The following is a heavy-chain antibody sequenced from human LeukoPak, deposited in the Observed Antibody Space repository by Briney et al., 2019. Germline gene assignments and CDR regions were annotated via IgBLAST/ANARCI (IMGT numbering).Heavy chain of an antibody. Sequence: GGSLRLSCAASGFTFSSYAMSWVRQAPGKGPEWVSAISGSGGSTYYADSVKGRFTISRDNSKNTLYLQMNSLRAEDTAVYYCATEYYYGSGSYPYYDSSGYYAGTWGQGTLVTVSS. V-gene: IGHV3-23*01. CDR1: GFTFSSYA. CDR3: ATEYYYGSGSYPYYDSSGYYAGT. D-gene: IGHD3-10*01. J-gene: IGHJ5*02. CDR2: ISGSGGST.